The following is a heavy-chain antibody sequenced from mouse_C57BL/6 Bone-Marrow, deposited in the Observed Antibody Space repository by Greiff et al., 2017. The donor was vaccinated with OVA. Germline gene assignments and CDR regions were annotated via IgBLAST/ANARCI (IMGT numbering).Heavy chain of an antibody. D-gene: IGHD1-1*01. V-gene: IGHV1-64*01. CDR3: ARAKINTVVATDDFDV. J-gene: IGHJ1*03. CDR2: IHPNSGST. Sequence: VQLQQPGAELVKPGASVKLSCKASGYTFTSYWMHWVKQRPGQGLEWIGMIHPNSGSTNYNEKFKSKATLTVDKSSSTAYMQLSSLTSEDSAVYYCARAKINTVVATDDFDVWGTGTTVTVSS. CDR1: GYTFTSYW.